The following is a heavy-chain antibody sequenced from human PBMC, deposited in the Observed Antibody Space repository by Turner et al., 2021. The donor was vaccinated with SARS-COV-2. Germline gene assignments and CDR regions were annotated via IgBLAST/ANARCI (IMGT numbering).Heavy chain of an antibody. J-gene: IGHJ3*02. CDR2: IYYSGRS. Sequence: QVQLQKSGPGLATPSQTLSLTCTVSGGSISRGGYYWNWIRQHPGKGLEWIGYIYYSGRSYDNTSHKSRLTISVDTSKNQFSLRRSSVTAADTAVYYWARDRVYYDSSGPHAFDIWGQGTMVTVSS. CDR3: ARDRVYYDSSGPHAFDI. D-gene: IGHD3-22*01. CDR1: GGSISRGGYY. V-gene: IGHV4-31*03.